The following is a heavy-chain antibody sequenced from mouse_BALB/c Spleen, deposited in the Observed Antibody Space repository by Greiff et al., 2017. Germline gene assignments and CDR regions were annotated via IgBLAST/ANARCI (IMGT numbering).Heavy chain of an antibody. V-gene: IGHV1S81*02. Sequence: VQLQQPGAELVKPGASVKLSCKASGYTFTSYYMYWVKQRPGQGLEWIGGINPSNGGTNFNEKFKSKATLTVDKSSSTAYMQLSSLTSEDSAVYYCAPLLHYAMDYGGQGTSVTVSS. D-gene: IGHD2-3*01. CDR1: GYTFTSYY. CDR3: APLLHYAMDY. J-gene: IGHJ4*01. CDR2: INPSNGGT.